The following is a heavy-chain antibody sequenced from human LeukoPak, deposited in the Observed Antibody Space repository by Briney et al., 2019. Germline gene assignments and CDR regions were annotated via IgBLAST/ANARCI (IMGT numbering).Heavy chain of an antibody. CDR2: IYYSGST. CDR3: ARGRGFGSSFDC. CDR1: GGSISSYY. J-gene: IGHJ4*02. V-gene: IGHV4-59*12. D-gene: IGHD3-10*01. Sequence: PSETLSLTCTVSGGSISSYYWSWIRQPPGEGLEWIGYIYYSGSTNYNPSLKSRVTISVGTSKNQFSLKLSSVTAADTAVYYCARGRGFGSSFDCWGQGTLVTVSS.